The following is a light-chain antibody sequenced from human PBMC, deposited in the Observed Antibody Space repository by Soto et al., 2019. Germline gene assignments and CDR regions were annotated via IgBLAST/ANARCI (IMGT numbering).Light chain of an antibody. J-gene: IGKJ2*01. CDR2: GAS. Sequence: EIVMTQSPATLSVSPGERATLSCRASQSVSSNLAWDQQKPGQAPRLLIYGASTRATGIPARFSGSGSGTQSTLSISSLQSEDFAVYYCQQYNNWPPYTFGRGTKLEIK. V-gene: IGKV3-15*01. CDR3: QQYNNWPPYT. CDR1: QSVSSN.